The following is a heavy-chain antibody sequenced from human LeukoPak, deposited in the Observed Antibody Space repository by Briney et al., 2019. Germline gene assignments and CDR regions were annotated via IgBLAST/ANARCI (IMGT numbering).Heavy chain of an antibody. CDR2: INPNSGGT. CDR1: GYTFAGYY. CDR3: ARDRPTDPIQLWQFTDY. Sequence: ASVKVSCKASGYTFAGYYIHWVRQAPGQGLEWMGWINPNSGGTKYVQKFQGRVSMTRDTSINTAYMELSSLKSDDTAVYYCARDRPTDPIQLWQFTDYWGQGTLVTVSS. V-gene: IGHV1-2*02. D-gene: IGHD5-18*01. J-gene: IGHJ4*02.